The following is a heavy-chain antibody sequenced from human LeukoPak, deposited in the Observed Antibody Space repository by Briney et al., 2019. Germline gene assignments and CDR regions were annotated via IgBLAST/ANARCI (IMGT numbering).Heavy chain of an antibody. CDR2: IYYSGST. CDR1: GGSISSYY. D-gene: IGHD4-11*01. J-gene: IGHJ4*02. Sequence: SETLSLTCTVSGGSISSYYWSWIRQPPGKGLEWIGYIYYSGSTNYNPSPKSRVTISVATSTNQSSLKLRSVSAADTAVYYCARGHYSNYVYYWGQGTLVTVSS. CDR3: ARGHYSNYVYY. V-gene: IGHV4-59*01.